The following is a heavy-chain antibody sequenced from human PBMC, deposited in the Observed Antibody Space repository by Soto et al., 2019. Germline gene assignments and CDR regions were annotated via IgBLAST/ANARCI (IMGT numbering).Heavy chain of an antibody. Sequence: QVQLQESGPGLVKPSQTLSLTCTVSGGSISSGGYYWSWIRQHPGKGLEWIGYIYYSGSTYYNPSLKSRVTISVDTSKNQFSLKLSSVTAADTAVYYCACHFMVRGSHWFDPWGQGTLVTVSS. J-gene: IGHJ5*02. CDR1: GGSISSGGYY. V-gene: IGHV4-31*03. CDR3: ACHFMVRGSHWFDP. CDR2: IYYSGST. D-gene: IGHD3-10*01.